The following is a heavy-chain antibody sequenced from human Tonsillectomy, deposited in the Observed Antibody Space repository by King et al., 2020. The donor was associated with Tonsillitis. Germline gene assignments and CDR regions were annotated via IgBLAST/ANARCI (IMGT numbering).Heavy chain of an antibody. CDR2: VSGYNGDT. CDR3: AKDKPTAMVALDY. CDR1: GYIFSKFG. J-gene: IGHJ4*02. V-gene: IGHV1-18*01. Sequence: QLVQSGPEVKKPGASVRVSCKASGYIFSKFGITWVRQAPGQGLEWVGWVSGYNGDTNYAQSFQGRVTMTTDTSTTTAYMDLSSLRTDDTAVYYCAKDKPTAMVALDYWGQGTLVTVSS. D-gene: IGHD5-18*01.